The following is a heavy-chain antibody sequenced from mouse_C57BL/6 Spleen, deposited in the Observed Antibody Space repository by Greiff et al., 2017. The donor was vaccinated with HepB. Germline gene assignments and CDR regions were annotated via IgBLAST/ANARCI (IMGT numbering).Heavy chain of an antibody. J-gene: IGHJ2*01. CDR2: IDPETGGT. Sequence: QVQLQQSGAELVRPGASVTLSCKASGYTFTDYEMHWVKQTPVHGLEWIGAIDPETGGTAYNQKFKGKAILTADKSSSTAYMELRSLTSEDSAVYYCTRDYDGAYYCDYWGQGTTLTVSS. D-gene: IGHD2-4*01. CDR3: TRDYDGAYYCDY. CDR1: GYTFTDYE. V-gene: IGHV1-15*01.